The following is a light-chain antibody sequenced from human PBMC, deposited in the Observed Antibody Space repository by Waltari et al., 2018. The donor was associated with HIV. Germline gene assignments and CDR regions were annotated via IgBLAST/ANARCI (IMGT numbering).Light chain of an antibody. CDR2: DAS. Sequence: EIVLTQSPPTLSLSPGERATLSCRASLGIGTFLAWYQQKPGQTPRLLIYDASNRATGIPARFSGSGAETGFTLTISSLEPEDFAVYYCQHRSNWPYRFGQGTKLEIK. J-gene: IGKJ2*03. CDR1: LGIGTF. V-gene: IGKV3D-11*01. CDR3: QHRSNWPYR.